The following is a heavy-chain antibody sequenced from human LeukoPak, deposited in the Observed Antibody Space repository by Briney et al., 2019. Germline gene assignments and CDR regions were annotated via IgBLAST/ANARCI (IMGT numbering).Heavy chain of an antibody. Sequence: GGSLRLSCAASGFTVSSNYMSWVRQAPGKGLEWVSAISGSGGSTYYADSVKGRFTISRDNSKNTLYLQMNSLRAEDTAVYYCAKDSYYGGTFDYWGQGTLVTVSS. V-gene: IGHV3-23*01. CDR3: AKDSYYGGTFDY. D-gene: IGHD4-23*01. CDR2: ISGSGGST. CDR1: GFTVSSNY. J-gene: IGHJ4*02.